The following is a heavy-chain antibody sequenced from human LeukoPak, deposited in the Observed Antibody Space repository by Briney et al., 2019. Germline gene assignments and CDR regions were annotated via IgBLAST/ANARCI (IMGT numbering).Heavy chain of an antibody. CDR1: GGSISGGSYS. CDR2: ISYSGST. Sequence: PSETLSLTCTLSGGSISGGSYSWGWIRQPPGKGLEWIGSISYSGSTYYNPSLKSPVTVSVETSKNQFSLKLSSVTAADTAVYYCATHTYDSSGYYFVYWGQGTLITVSS. CDR3: ATHTYDSSGYYFVY. V-gene: IGHV4-39*01. D-gene: IGHD3-22*01. J-gene: IGHJ4*02.